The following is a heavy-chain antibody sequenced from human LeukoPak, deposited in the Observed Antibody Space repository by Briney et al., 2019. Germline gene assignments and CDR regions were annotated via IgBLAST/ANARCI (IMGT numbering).Heavy chain of an antibody. CDR1: GGSISSGGYY. CDR2: IYYSGST. Sequence: SETLSLTCTVSGGSISSGGYYWSWIRQHPGKGLEWIGYIYYSGSTNYNPSLKSRVTVSVDTSKNQFSLKLSSVTAADTAVYYCARGRGSSSWYYFDYWGQGTLVTVSS. D-gene: IGHD6-13*01. J-gene: IGHJ4*02. CDR3: ARGRGSSSWYYFDY. V-gene: IGHV4-31*03.